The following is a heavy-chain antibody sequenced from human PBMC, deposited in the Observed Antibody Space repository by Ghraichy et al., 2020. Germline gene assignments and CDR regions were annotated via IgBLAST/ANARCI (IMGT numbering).Heavy chain of an antibody. D-gene: IGHD2-2*01. Sequence: GESLNISCAASGFTFSSYGMHWVRQAPGKGLEWVAFIRYDGSNKYYADSVKGRFTISRDNSKNTLYLQMNSLRAEDTAVYYCAKDLRGYCSSTSCYGGWYGDYYYYYGMDVWGQGTTVTVSS. CDR1: GFTFSSYG. V-gene: IGHV3-30*02. CDR2: IRYDGSNK. J-gene: IGHJ6*02. CDR3: AKDLRGYCSSTSCYGGWYGDYYYYYGMDV.